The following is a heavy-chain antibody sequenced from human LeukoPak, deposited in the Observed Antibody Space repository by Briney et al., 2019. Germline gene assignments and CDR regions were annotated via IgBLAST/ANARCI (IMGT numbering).Heavy chain of an antibody. J-gene: IGHJ6*03. CDR3: AKGTIFGDFNYMDV. Sequence: PSETLSLTCTVSGYSISSGYYWGWIRQPPGKGLEWIGGIYHSGSTYYNPSLKSRVTISVDTSKNQFSLKLSSVTAADTAVYYCAKGTIFGDFNYMDVWGKGTTVTVSS. CDR2: IYHSGST. V-gene: IGHV4-38-2*02. D-gene: IGHD3-3*01. CDR1: GYSISSGYY.